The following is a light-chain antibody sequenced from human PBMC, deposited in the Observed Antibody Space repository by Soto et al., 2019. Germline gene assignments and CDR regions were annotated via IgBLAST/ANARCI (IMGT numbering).Light chain of an antibody. Sequence: QSVLTQPPSVSGAPGQRVTISCTGSSSNIGAGYDVHWYQQLPGTAPKLLIYGDNNRPSGVPDRFSGSKSGTSASLAITGLQAEDEADYYCQSYDSSLSAWVSGGGTKVTVL. V-gene: IGLV1-40*01. CDR2: GDN. CDR3: QSYDSSLSAWV. J-gene: IGLJ3*02. CDR1: SSNIGAGYD.